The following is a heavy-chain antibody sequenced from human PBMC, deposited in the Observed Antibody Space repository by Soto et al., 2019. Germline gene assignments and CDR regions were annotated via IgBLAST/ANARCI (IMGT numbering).Heavy chain of an antibody. J-gene: IGHJ6*02. CDR2: ISGSGGST. CDR3: AKGLSCSGGSCYPYYYYGMDV. Sequence: GGSLRLSCAASGFTFSSYAMSWVRQAPGKGPEWVSAISGSGGSTYYADSVKGRFTISRDNSKNTLYLQMNSLRAEDTAVYYCAKGLSCSGGSCYPYYYYGMDVCGPGTTVTV. V-gene: IGHV3-23*01. CDR1: GFTFSSYA. D-gene: IGHD2-15*01.